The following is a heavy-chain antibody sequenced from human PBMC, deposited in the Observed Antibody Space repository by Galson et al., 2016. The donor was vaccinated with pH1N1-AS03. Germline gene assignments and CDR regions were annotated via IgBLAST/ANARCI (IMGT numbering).Heavy chain of an antibody. D-gene: IGHD6-19*01. V-gene: IGHV1-3*04. J-gene: IGHJ4*02. CDR1: GYSFISYA. Sequence: SVKVSCKASGYSFISYAIHWVRQAPGQRPEWMGWLNTGTGDTIYSQKFLDRVTITRDTSASTAYMELSRLRSEDTAVYYCAKVGIEISSGWYGRFDFWGQGTLVTVSS. CDR3: AKVGIEISSGWYGRFDF. CDR2: LNTGTGDT.